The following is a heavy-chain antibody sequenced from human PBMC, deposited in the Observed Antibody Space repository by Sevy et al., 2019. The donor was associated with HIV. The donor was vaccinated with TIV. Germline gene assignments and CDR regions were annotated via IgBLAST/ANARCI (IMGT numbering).Heavy chain of an antibody. V-gene: IGHV3-74*01. CDR1: GFPLSGYW. Sequence: GGSLRLSCAASGFPLSGYWMHWVRQVPGEGLVWVSRLKSVESSTTYADSVKGRFTVSRVNAKNTVYLQMNSLRAEDTGVYYCAREASGWYGVDYWGQGTLVTVSS. CDR2: LKSVESST. D-gene: IGHD6-13*01. CDR3: AREASGWYGVDY. J-gene: IGHJ4*02.